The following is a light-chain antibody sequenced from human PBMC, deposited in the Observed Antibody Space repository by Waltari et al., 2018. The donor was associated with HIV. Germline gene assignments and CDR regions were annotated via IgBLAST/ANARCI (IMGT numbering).Light chain of an antibody. CDR2: DAS. V-gene: IGKV3-15*01. Sequence: EIVMTQSPATLFMSPGERATFFCRASQSVSSNLAWHQQKFGQAPRLLIYDASTRATGIPARFSGSGSGTEFTLTISSLQSEDFAVYYCQQYNNWPPGYTFGQGTKLEIK. CDR1: QSVSSN. CDR3: QQYNNWPPGYT. J-gene: IGKJ2*01.